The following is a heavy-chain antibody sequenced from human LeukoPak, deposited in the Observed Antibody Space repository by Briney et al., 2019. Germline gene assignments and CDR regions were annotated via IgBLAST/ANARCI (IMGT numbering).Heavy chain of an antibody. CDR1: GFTFSVYY. D-gene: IGHD5-12*01. V-gene: IGHV3-11*04. CDR3: ASPYSGYDSLDY. CDR2: ISSSGSTI. J-gene: IGHJ4*02. Sequence: PGGSLRLSCAASGFTFSVYYMSWIRQAPGKGLEWVSYISSSGSTIYYADSVKGRFTISRDNAKNSLYLQMNSLRAEDTAVYYCASPYSGYDSLDYWGQGTLVTFSS.